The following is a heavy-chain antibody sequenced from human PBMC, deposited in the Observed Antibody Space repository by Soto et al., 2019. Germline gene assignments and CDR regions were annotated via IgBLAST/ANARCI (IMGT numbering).Heavy chain of an antibody. J-gene: IGHJ1*01. D-gene: IGHD2-15*01. CDR1: GGSISIGGYS. CDR2: IYHSGST. CDR3: ARGGGYCSGGSCYREYFQH. Sequence: SETLSLTCAVSGGSISIGGYSWSWIRQPPGKGLEWIGYIYHSGSTYYNPSLKSRVTISVDRSKNQFSLKLSSVTAADTAVYYCARGGGYCSGGSCYREYFQHWGQGTLVTVSS. V-gene: IGHV4-30-2*01.